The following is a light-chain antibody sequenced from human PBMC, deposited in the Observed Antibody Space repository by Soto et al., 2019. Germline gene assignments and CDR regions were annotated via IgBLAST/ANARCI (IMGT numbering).Light chain of an antibody. Sequence: EIVLTQSPATLSLSPGERATLSCRASQSVGTYFAWYQQKPGQAPRLLIYDSSNRATGIPARFSGSGSGTDFSLAISSLQPEDFATYFCQHSYNVPYAFGQGTKLEIK. V-gene: IGKV3-11*01. CDR2: DSS. J-gene: IGKJ2*01. CDR1: QSVGTY. CDR3: QHSYNVPYA.